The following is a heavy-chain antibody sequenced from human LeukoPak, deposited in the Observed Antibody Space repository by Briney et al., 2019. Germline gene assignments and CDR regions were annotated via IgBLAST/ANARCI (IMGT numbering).Heavy chain of an antibody. D-gene: IGHD4-17*01. V-gene: IGHV3-21*01. J-gene: IGHJ3*02. CDR1: GFTFSSYS. CDR2: ISSSSSYI. Sequence: PGGSLRLSCAASGFTFSSYSMNWVRQAPGKGLEWVSSISSSSSYIYYADSVKGRFTISRDNAKNSLYLQMNSLRAEDTAVYYCVRGRGDYGVGAFDIWGQGTMVTVSS. CDR3: VRGRGDYGVGAFDI.